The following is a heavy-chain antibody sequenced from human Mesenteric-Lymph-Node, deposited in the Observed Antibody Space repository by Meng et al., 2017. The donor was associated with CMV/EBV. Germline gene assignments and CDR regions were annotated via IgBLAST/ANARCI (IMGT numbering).Heavy chain of an antibody. Sequence: AETLSLTCTVSGGSISSSSYYWGWIRQPPGKGLEWIGSIYYSGSTYYNPSLKSRVTISVDTSKNQFSLKLSSVTAADTAVYYCARAYAYYYDSSVYYFDYWGQGALVTVSS. J-gene: IGHJ4*02. CDR3: ARAYAYYYDSSVYYFDY. D-gene: IGHD3-22*01. CDR2: IYYSGST. CDR1: GGSISSSSYY. V-gene: IGHV4-39*07.